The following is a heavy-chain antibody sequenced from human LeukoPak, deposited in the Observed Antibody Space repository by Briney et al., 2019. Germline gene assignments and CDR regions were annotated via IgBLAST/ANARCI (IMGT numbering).Heavy chain of an antibody. CDR1: GFTFDDYA. V-gene: IGHV3-43*02. CDR3: AKSRNYGSGSYLDY. CDR2: ITGDGGFT. J-gene: IGHJ4*02. Sequence: GVSLRLSCTASGFTFDDYAMQWVRQPPGKGLEWVSLITGDGGFTCHADSGKGRFTISRDNSKNSLYLQMHSVRTADTFLYYCAKSRNYGSGSYLDYWGPGTLLTVSS. D-gene: IGHD3-10*01.